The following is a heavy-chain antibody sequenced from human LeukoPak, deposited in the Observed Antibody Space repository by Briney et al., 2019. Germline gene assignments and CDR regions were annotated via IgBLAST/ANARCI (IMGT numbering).Heavy chain of an antibody. V-gene: IGHV4-61*10. J-gene: IGHJ4*02. CDR3: ARGDYYDSSGYNY. D-gene: IGHD3-22*01. Sequence: SETLSLTCTVSGGSISSGSYYWSWIRQPAGKGLEWIGRIYYSGSTNYNPSLKSRVTISVDTSKNQFSLKLSSVTAADTAVYYCARGDYYDSSGYNYWGQGTLVTVSS. CDR1: GGSISSGSYY. CDR2: IYYSGST.